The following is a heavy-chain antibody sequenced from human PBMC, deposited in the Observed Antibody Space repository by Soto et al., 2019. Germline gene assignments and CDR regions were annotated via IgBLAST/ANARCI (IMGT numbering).Heavy chain of an antibody. D-gene: IGHD6-19*01. CDR2: IIPIFNTA. V-gene: IGHV1-69*06. CDR3: ARQTVSSGWHYGNWFDP. J-gene: IGHJ5*02. CDR1: GGTFNTFA. Sequence: QEQLVQSGAEVKKPGSSVKVSCKVSGGTFNTFAISWVRQAPGQGLEWMGGIIPIFNTAKYAQKFQGRVTITADKSTSTVHMELRSLRSEDTAVYYCARQTVSSGWHYGNWFDPWGQGTLVTVSS.